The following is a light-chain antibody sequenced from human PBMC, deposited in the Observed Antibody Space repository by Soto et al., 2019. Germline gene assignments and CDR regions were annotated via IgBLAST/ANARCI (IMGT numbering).Light chain of an antibody. CDR3: TSYTSTNTYV. CDR2: EVS. J-gene: IGLJ1*01. Sequence: QSALTQPPSVSGSPGQSVTISCTGTSSDVGSYNRVSGYQQPPGTAPKLMIYEVSNQPSGVPDRFSGSKSGNTASLTISGLQSEYEADYYCTSYTSTNTYVFGTGTKLTVL. CDR1: SSDVGSYNR. V-gene: IGLV2-18*02.